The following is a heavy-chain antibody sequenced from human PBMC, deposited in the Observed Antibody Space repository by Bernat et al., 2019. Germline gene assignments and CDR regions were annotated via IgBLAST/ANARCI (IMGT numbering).Heavy chain of an antibody. CDR3: VRSVSGAYGFFDV. D-gene: IGHD3-10*01. J-gene: IGHJ4*02. CDR2: INGDGSIT. CDR1: GFTFSGDW. Sequence: EVKLLESGGGLIQPGGSLRLSCAASGFTFSGDWMHWVRQVPGKGLEWVSRINGDGSITYYADSVKGRFTISRDNAKNTLYLQMNRLRVEDTAVYYCVRSVSGAYGFFDVWGQGSLVTVSS. V-gene: IGHV3-74*01.